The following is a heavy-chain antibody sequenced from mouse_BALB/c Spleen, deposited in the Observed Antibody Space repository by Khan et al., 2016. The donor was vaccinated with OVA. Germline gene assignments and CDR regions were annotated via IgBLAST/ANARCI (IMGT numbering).Heavy chain of an antibody. V-gene: IGHV9-3-1*01. CDR1: GYTFTNSG. CDR3: ARPPYFSYVLVY. J-gene: IGHJ4*01. Sequence: QVQLKESGPELKKPGETVKISCNASGYTFTNSGMNWVKQAPGKGLKWMGWINTYTGEPTYADDFKGRFAFSLETSASTAYLQINNLKSEDTATYFCARPPYFSYVLVYWGQGTSVTVSS. D-gene: IGHD2-10*01. CDR2: INTYTGEP.